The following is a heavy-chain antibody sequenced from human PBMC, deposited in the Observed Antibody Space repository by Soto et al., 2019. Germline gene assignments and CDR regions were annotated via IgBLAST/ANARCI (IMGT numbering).Heavy chain of an antibody. CDR1: GASISSWDYY. J-gene: IGHJ4*02. CDR3: GRVMIGTSRHTDSDY. D-gene: IGHD2-2*01. Sequence: PSETLSLTCSVSGASISSWDYYWGWIRQTPGKGLEWIGNIDYNGATYYNPSLKSRVTVSKDTSKNQFSLKVASVTAADTAIYYCGRVMIGTSRHTDSDYWGQGTQVTAPQ. CDR2: IDYNGAT. V-gene: IGHV4-39*01.